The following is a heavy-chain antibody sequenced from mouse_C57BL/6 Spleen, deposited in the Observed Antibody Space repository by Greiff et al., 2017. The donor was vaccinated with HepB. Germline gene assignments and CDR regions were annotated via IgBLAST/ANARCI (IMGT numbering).Heavy chain of an antibody. CDR3: ASSNYYGSRFAY. D-gene: IGHD1-1*01. CDR1: GYTFTSYW. J-gene: IGHJ3*01. V-gene: IGHV1-64*01. CDR2: IHPNSGST. Sequence: QVQLQQPGAELVKPGASVKLSCKASGYTFTSYWMHWVKQRPGQGLEWIGMIHPNSGSTNYNEKFKSKATLTVDKSSSTAYMQLISLTSEDSAVYYCASSNYYGSRFAYWGQGTLVTVSA.